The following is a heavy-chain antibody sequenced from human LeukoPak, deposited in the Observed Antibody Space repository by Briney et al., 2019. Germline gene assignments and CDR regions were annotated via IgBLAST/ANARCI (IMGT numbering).Heavy chain of an antibody. V-gene: IGHV3-53*01. CDR2: IYSGGST. CDR3: AKDLAEMATIIDY. CDR1: GFTVSSNY. J-gene: IGHJ4*02. Sequence: GGSLRLSCAASGFTVSSNYMSWVRQAPGKGLEWVSVIYSGGSTYYADSVKGRFTISRDNSKNTLYLQMNSLRAEDTAVYYCAKDLAEMATIIDYWGQGTLVTVSS. D-gene: IGHD5-24*01.